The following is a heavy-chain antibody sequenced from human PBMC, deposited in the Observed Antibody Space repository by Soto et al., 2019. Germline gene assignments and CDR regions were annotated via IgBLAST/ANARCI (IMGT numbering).Heavy chain of an antibody. D-gene: IGHD3-22*01. Sequence: GESLKISCNGSGYIFTSYWIGWVRQMPGKGLEWMGIIYPGDSDTRYSPSFQGQVTISADKSISTAYLQWSSLKASDTAMYYCARQGGHYYDSSGYFPGYWGQGTLVTVSS. CDR3: ARQGGHYYDSSGYFPGY. CDR1: GYIFTSYW. V-gene: IGHV5-51*01. J-gene: IGHJ4*02. CDR2: IYPGDSDT.